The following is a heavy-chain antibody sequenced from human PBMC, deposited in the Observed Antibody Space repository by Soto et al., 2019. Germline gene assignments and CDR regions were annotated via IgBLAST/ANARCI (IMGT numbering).Heavy chain of an antibody. J-gene: IGHJ5*02. CDR1: GGSISSGGYY. Sequence: SETLSLTCTVSGGSISSGGYYWSWIRQHPGKGLEWIGYIYYSGSTYYNPSLKSRVTISVDTSKNQFSLKLSSVTAADTAVYYCARALGMVYASGDWFDPWGQGTLVTVSS. V-gene: IGHV4-31*03. D-gene: IGHD2-8*01. CDR3: ARALGMVYASGDWFDP. CDR2: IYYSGST.